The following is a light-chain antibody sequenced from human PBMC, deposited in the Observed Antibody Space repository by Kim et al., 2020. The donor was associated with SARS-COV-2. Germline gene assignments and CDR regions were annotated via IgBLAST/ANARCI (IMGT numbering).Light chain of an antibody. CDR3: QQSHIART. CDR2: GAS. CDR1: QSINTY. Sequence: DIQMTQSPSSLSASVGDRVTISCRASQSINTYLNWYQQKQGKAPNLLIYGASNLQSGVPSRFSGSGSGTDFTLTISSLQPEDSATYYCQQSHIARTFGQGTKVDIK. J-gene: IGKJ1*01. V-gene: IGKV1-39*01.